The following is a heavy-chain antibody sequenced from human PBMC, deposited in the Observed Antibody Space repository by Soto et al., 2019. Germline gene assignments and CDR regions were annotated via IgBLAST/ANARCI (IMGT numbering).Heavy chain of an antibody. Sequence: QVQLQESGPGLVRPSQTLSLSCTVSGGSISNSANHWSWIRQHPGEGLEWIWYIYYSGGTYYSPSLKGRITMSIDASKNQFSLKLSSVTAADTAVYYCAKGVRGVPNWFDPWGQGTLVTVSS. J-gene: IGHJ5*02. CDR1: GGSISNSANH. D-gene: IGHD3-10*01. CDR2: IYYSGGT. V-gene: IGHV4-31*03. CDR3: AKGVRGVPNWFDP.